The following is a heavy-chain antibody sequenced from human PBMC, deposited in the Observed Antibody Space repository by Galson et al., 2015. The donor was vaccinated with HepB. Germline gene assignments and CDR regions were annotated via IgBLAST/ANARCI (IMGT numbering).Heavy chain of an antibody. CDR2: INPTDSYA. Sequence: QSGAEVKKPGESLRISCEGSGYSFTSHWITWVRQMPGKGLEWMGRINPTDSYANYSPSFQGHVTISADKSISTAYLQWSSLKASDTAIYYCARLVAATGYWHFDLWGRGTLVTVSS. J-gene: IGHJ2*01. CDR3: ARLVAATGYWHFDL. CDR1: GYSFTSHW. D-gene: IGHD2-15*01. V-gene: IGHV5-10-1*01.